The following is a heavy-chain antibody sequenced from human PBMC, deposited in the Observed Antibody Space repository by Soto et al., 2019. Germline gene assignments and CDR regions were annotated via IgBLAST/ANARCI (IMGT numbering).Heavy chain of an antibody. CDR1: GGSISSYY. CDR2: IYYSGST. Sequence: QVQLQESGPGLVKPSETLPLTCTVSGGSISSYYWSWIRQPPGKGLEWIGYIYYSGSTNYNPSLKSRVTISVDTSKNQFSLKLSSVTAADTAVYYCARRYGGSIDYWGQGTLVTVSS. V-gene: IGHV4-59*08. CDR3: ARRYGGSIDY. D-gene: IGHD2-15*01. J-gene: IGHJ4*02.